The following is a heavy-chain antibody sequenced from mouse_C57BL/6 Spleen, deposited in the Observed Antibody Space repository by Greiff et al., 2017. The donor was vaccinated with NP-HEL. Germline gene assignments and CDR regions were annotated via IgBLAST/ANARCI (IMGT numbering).Heavy chain of an antibody. D-gene: IGHD3-2*01. Sequence: QVQLQQPGAELVKPGASVKLSCKASGYTFTSYWMQWVKQRPGQGLEWIGEIDPSDSYTNYNQKFKGKATLTVDTSSSTAYMQLSSLTSEDSAVYYCARQDRGYAMDYWGQGTSVTVSS. CDR1: GYTFTSYW. V-gene: IGHV1-50*01. CDR3: ARQDRGYAMDY. CDR2: IDPSDSYT. J-gene: IGHJ4*01.